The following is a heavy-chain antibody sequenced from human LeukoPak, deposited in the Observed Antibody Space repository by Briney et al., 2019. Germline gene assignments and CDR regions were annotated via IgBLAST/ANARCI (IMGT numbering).Heavy chain of an antibody. J-gene: IGHJ5*02. CDR1: GFTFSSYA. D-gene: IGHD3-3*01. CDR2: ISGSGGST. Sequence: GGSLRLSCAASGFTFSSYAMSWVRQAPGKGLEWVSAISGSGGSTYYADSVKGRFTISRDNSKNTLYLQMNSLRAEDTAVYYCAKDRARITIFGVVHNWFDPWGQGTLVTVS. CDR3: AKDRARITIFGVVHNWFDP. V-gene: IGHV3-23*01.